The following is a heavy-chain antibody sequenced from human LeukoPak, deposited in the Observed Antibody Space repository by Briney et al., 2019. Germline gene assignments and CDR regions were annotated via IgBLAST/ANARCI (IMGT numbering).Heavy chain of an antibody. CDR2: IIPFFGTP. V-gene: IGHV1-69*13. CDR3: ARGRDDYVWGTPFDH. D-gene: IGHD3-16*01. CDR1: GDTFNNHA. J-gene: IGHJ4*02. Sequence: ASVKVSCKTSGDTFNNHAIRWVRQAPGQGLEWMGGIIPFFGTPSYAQNFQGRVTITADESTSTAYMELINLTSKDTAMYYCARGRDDYVWGTPFDHWGQGSLVTVSS.